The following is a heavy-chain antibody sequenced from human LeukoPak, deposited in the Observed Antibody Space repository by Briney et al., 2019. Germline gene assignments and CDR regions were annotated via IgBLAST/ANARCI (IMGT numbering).Heavy chain of an antibody. CDR2: LRGDGGGI. J-gene: IGHJ4*02. CDR3: VKEDGGYDGFDH. CDR1: GFTFSSYW. V-gene: IGHV3-23*01. Sequence: PGGSLRLSCAASGFTFSSYWMSWVRQAPGKGLEWVSALRGDGGGIFYGGSVKGRFTISRDNAKNTVSLQMNNLRAEDTALYYCVKEDGGYDGFDHWGRGTLVTVSS. D-gene: IGHD5-12*01.